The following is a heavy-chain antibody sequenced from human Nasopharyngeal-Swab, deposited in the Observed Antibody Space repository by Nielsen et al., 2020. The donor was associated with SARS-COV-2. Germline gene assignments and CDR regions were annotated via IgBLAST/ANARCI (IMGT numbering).Heavy chain of an antibody. J-gene: IGHJ3*02. CDR1: GFAFDDAA. CDR3: ANLLSGWYEGNAFDI. D-gene: IGHD6-19*01. V-gene: IGHV3-9*01. CDR2: ISWNSGSI. Sequence: SLKISCAASGFAFDDAAMHWVRRTPGKGLEWVSGISWNSGSIGYADSVKGRFTISRDNAKNPLYLQMNSLRAEDTALYYCANLLSGWYEGNAFDIWGQGTMVTVSS.